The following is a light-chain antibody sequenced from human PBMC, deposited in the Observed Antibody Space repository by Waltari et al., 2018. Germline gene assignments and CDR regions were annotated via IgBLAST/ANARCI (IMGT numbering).Light chain of an antibody. CDR2: SNH. Sequence: QSVLTQPPSASGTPGQRVTISCSGSPSTIGGNTVTWSQHLPGTAPKLPIHSNHQRPSGVPDRFSGSKSGTSASLAISGLQSEDEADYYCAAWDDSLNGFYVFGTGTKVTVL. V-gene: IGLV1-44*01. J-gene: IGLJ1*01. CDR1: PSTIGGNT. CDR3: AAWDDSLNGFYV.